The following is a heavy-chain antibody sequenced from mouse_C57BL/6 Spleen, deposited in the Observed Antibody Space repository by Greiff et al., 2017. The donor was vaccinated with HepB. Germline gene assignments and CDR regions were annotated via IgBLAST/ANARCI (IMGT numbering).Heavy chain of an antibody. V-gene: IGHV5-4*01. D-gene: IGHD1-1*01. CDR1: GFTFSSYA. Sequence: EVQVVESGGGLVKPGGSLKLSCAASGFTFSSYAMSWVRQTPEKRLEWVATISDGGSYTYYPDNVKGRFTISRDNAKNNLYLQMSHLKSEDTAMYYCARGYYAFDYWGQGTTLTVSS. CDR3: ARGYYAFDY. J-gene: IGHJ2*01. CDR2: ISDGGSYT.